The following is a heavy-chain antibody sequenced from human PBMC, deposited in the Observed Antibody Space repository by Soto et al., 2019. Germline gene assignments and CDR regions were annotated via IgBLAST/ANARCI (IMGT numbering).Heavy chain of an antibody. D-gene: IGHD3-10*01. V-gene: IGHV4-31*03. J-gene: IGHJ5*02. CDR1: GGSISSGGYY. CDR3: ARDRDYGSGSFSWFDP. Sequence: QVQLQESGPGLVKPSQTLSLTCTVSGGSISSGGYYWSWIRQHPGKGLEWIGYIYYSGSTYYNPSLKSRVTLSVDTSKNHFSLKLSSVTAADTAVYYCARDRDYGSGSFSWFDPWGQGTLVTVSS. CDR2: IYYSGST.